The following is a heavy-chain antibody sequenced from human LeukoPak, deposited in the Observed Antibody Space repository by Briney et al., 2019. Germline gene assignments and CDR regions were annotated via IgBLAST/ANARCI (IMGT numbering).Heavy chain of an antibody. V-gene: IGHV3-23*01. CDR1: GFTFSSYA. D-gene: IGHD1-14*01. J-gene: IGHJ4*02. CDR3: AKHPGGNPGLFDY. Sequence: GGSLRLSCAASGFTFSSYAMSWVRQAPGKGLEWVSAISGRGGSTYYADSVKGRFTISRDNSKNTLYLQMNSLRAEDMAVYYCAKHPGGNPGLFDYWGQGTLVTVSS. CDR2: ISGRGGST.